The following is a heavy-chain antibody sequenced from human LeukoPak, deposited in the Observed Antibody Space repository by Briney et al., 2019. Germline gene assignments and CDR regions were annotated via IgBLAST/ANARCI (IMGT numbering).Heavy chain of an antibody. J-gene: IGHJ4*02. CDR2: IYYSGST. CDR3: ARVGYSSSRCPDY. Sequence: SETLSLTCTVSGGSISSYYWSWIRQPPGKGLEWIGYIYYSGSTNYNPSLKSRVTISVDTSKNQFSPKLSSVTAADTAVYYCARVGYSSSRCPDYWGQGTLVTVSS. V-gene: IGHV4-59*08. D-gene: IGHD6-13*01. CDR1: GGSISSYY.